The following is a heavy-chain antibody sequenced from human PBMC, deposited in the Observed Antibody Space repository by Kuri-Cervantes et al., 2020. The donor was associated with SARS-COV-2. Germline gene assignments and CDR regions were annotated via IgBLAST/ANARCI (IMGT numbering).Heavy chain of an antibody. Sequence: GSLRLSCTVSGGSISSSSYYWGWIRQPPGKGLEWIGSIYYSGSTYYNPSLKSRVTISVDTSKNQFSLKLSSVTAADTAVYYCATTLEPDRYWIAAAGNFDYWGQGTLVTVSS. J-gene: IGHJ4*02. CDR1: GGSISSSSYY. V-gene: IGHV4-39*07. CDR3: ATTLEPDRYWIAAAGNFDY. D-gene: IGHD6-13*01. CDR2: IYYSGST.